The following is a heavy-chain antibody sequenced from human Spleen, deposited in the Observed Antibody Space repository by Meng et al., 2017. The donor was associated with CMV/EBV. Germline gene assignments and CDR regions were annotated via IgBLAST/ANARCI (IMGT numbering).Heavy chain of an antibody. CDR3: ARIVGATTGWFDP. J-gene: IGHJ5*02. CDR1: GSHFNGYL. D-gene: IGHD1-26*01. V-gene: IGHV1-2*02. Sequence: QCGAGVRTLGAQVTVSCKASGSHFNGYLLTWGRQDPGQGLGWMGWTTPNRGGTNYAQKFQGRVTMTRDTSISTAYMELSRLRSDDTAVYYCARIVGATTGWFDPWGQGTLVTVSS. CDR2: TTPNRGGT.